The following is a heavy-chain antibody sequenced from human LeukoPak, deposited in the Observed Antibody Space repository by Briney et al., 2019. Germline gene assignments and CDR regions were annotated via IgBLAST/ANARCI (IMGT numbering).Heavy chain of an antibody. CDR3: ARDADTSGSYLYFDL. V-gene: IGHV3-33*01. J-gene: IGHJ2*01. Sequence: GGSLRLSCAASGFTLSYYGMHWVRQAPGKGLEWVALIWSDGSNENYADSVKGRFTISRDTSRNTLYLQMHSLRAEDTALYYCARDADTSGSYLYFDLWGRGTQVTVSS. CDR2: IWSDGSNE. CDR1: GFTLSYYG. D-gene: IGHD3-22*01.